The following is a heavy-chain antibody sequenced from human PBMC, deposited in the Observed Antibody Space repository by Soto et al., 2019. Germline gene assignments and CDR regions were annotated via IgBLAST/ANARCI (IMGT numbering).Heavy chain of an antibody. V-gene: IGHV3-74*01. D-gene: IGHD6-19*01. CDR1: GFTFSSYW. J-gene: IGHJ4*02. Sequence: GGSLRLSCAASGFTFSSYWMHWVRQAPGKGLVWVSRINSDGSSTSYADSVKGRFTISRDNAKNTLYLQMNSLRAEDTAVYYCARVKRSSGWYTYYFDYWGQGTLVTVSS. CDR3: ARVKRSSGWYTYYFDY. CDR2: INSDGSST.